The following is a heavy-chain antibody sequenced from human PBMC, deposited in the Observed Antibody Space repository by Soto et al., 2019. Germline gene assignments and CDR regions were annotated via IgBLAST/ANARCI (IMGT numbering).Heavy chain of an antibody. J-gene: IGHJ6*02. CDR1: GYSFTSYW. D-gene: IGHD2-2*02. CDR2: IYPGDSDT. CDR3: ARQYCITTRCYIGMDV. V-gene: IGHV5-51*01. Sequence: GESLKISCMGSGYSFTSYWIAWVRQMPGKGLEWMGIIYPGDSDTRYSPSFQGQVSISADKSISTAYLQWSSLKASDTAIYYCARQYCITTRCYIGMDVWGQGTTVTVSS.